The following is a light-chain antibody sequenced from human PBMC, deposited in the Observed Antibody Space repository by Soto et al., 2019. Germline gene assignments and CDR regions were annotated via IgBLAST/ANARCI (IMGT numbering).Light chain of an antibody. CDR3: QQYNNWLT. CDR2: GAS. Sequence: EIGMTQSPATLSVSPGERATLSCRASESVSSNLAWYQQKPGQAPRLLIYGASTRATGIPARFSGSGSGTEFTLTISGLQSEDFALYYCQQYNNWLTFGGGTKVEIK. J-gene: IGKJ4*01. CDR1: ESVSSN. V-gene: IGKV3-15*01.